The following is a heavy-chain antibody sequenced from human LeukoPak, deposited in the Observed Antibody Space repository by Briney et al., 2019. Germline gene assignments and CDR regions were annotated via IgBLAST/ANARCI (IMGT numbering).Heavy chain of an antibody. Sequence: GASVKVSCKASGYTFTSYDINWVRQATGQGLEWMGWMNPNSGNTGYAQKFQGRVTITRNTSISTAYMELSSLRSEDTAVYYCARGPDPRLLWFGELWDWGQGTLVTVSS. CDR1: GYTFTSYD. CDR3: ARGPDPRLLWFGELWD. D-gene: IGHD3-10*01. CDR2: MNPNSGNT. J-gene: IGHJ4*02. V-gene: IGHV1-8*03.